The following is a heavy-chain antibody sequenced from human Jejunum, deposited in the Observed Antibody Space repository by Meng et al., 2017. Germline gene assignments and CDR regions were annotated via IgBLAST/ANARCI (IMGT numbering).Heavy chain of an antibody. Sequence: SETLSLTCTVSGGSIRNTFYHWGWIRQPPGKGLEWIGSVFYSGSTDYNPSLKSRVTISVDTSKNQFSLSLSSVTAADTAVYYCARDRWSSSLGTWGYWGQGTLVTGSS. V-gene: IGHV4-39*07. CDR3: ARDRWSSSLGTWGY. D-gene: IGHD6-13*01. CDR1: GGSIRNTFYH. CDR2: VFYSGST. J-gene: IGHJ4*02.